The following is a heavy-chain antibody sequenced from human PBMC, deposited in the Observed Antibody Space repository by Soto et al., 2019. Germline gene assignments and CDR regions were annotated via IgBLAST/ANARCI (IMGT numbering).Heavy chain of an antibody. Sequence: QVQLVESGGGVVQPGRSLRLSCAASGFTFSSYGMHWVRQAPGKGLEWVAVIWYDGSNKYYADSVKGRFAISRDNSKNTLYLQMNSLRAEDTAVYYCAKAHCSSTSCYPSYYYYYGMDVWGQGTTVTVSS. CDR1: GFTFSSYG. D-gene: IGHD2-2*01. CDR3: AKAHCSSTSCYPSYYYYYGMDV. CDR2: IWYDGSNK. J-gene: IGHJ6*02. V-gene: IGHV3-33*06.